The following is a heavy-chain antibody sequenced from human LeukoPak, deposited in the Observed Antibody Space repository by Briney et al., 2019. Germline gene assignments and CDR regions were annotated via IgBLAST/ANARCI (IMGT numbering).Heavy chain of an antibody. CDR1: GFTFSTYA. D-gene: IGHD3-16*01. CDR2: ISVSAGST. J-gene: IGHJ4*02. CDR3: AKGGDH. V-gene: IGHV3-23*01. Sequence: GGSLKLSCAASGFTFSTYAMSWVRQAPGKGLEWVSAISVSAGSTYYADSVKGRFTIFRDNAKNSLYLQMNSLRAEDTAVYYCAKGGDHWGQGTLVTVSS.